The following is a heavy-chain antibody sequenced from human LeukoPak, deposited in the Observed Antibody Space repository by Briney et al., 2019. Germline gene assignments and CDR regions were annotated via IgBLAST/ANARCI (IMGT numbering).Heavy chain of an antibody. V-gene: IGHV3-30-3*01. D-gene: IGHD6-19*01. J-gene: IGHJ6*02. CDR2: ISYDGSNK. Sequence: GGSLRLSCAASGFTFSSYAMHWVRQAPGKGLEWVAVISYDGSNKYYADSVKGRSTISRDNSKNTLYLQMNSLRAEDTAVYYCARDIRSSSGWYFSYYYGMDVWGQGTTVTVSS. CDR1: GFTFSSYA. CDR3: ARDIRSSSGWYFSYYYGMDV.